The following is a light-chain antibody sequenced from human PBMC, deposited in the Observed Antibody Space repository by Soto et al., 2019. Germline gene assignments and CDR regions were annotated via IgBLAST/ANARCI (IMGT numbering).Light chain of an antibody. V-gene: IGLV1-47*01. CDR2: GNN. CDR1: NSNIGTNY. CDR3: ASRDDSLTGHVV. Sequence: QSVLTQPPSASGTPGQTVTISCSGSNSNIGTNYVYWYQHLPGTAPRLLLSGNNQRPSWVPDRFSGSKSDTSASLVISGLRSEDEAAYYCASRDDSLTGHVVFGGGTKLTVL. J-gene: IGLJ2*01.